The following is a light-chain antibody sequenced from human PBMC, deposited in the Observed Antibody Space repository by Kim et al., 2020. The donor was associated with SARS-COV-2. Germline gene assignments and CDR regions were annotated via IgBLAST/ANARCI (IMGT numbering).Light chain of an antibody. V-gene: IGKV3-11*01. CDR3: QHRADWWT. CDR1: QSLSNY. J-gene: IGKJ1*01. CDR2: DAS. Sequence: SLSPGESATLACMASQSLSNYVAWYQQKPGQAPRLLIYDASTRATGIPARFSGSGSGTDFTLTISSLEPEDFAFYYCQHRADWWTFGQGTKVDIK.